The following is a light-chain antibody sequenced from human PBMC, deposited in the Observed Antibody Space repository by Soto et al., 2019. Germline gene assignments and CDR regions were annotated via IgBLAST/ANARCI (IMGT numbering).Light chain of an antibody. Sequence: QSALTQPASVSGSPGQSITISFTGTSSDIGGYNYVSWYQHHPGKAPKLMIYDVSNRPSGVSNCFSGSKSGNTASLTISGLQPEDEADYYCSSYTTSNTRQIVFGTGTKVTVL. CDR3: SSYTTSNTRQIV. CDR2: DVS. CDR1: SSDIGGYNY. J-gene: IGLJ1*01. V-gene: IGLV2-14*03.